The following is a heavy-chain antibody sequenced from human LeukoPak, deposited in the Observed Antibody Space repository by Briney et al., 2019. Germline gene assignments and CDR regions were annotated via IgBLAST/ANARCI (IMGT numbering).Heavy chain of an antibody. J-gene: IGHJ4*02. CDR1: GFTFSSYA. CDR3: ARGYCSGGSCLVTY. V-gene: IGHV3-23*01. D-gene: IGHD2-15*01. Sequence: GGSLRLSCAASGFTFSSYAMSWVRQAPGKGLEWVSAISGSGGSTYYADSVKGRFTISRDNSKNTLYLQMNSLRAEDTAVYYCARGYCSGGSCLVTYWGQGTLVTVSS. CDR2: ISGSGGST.